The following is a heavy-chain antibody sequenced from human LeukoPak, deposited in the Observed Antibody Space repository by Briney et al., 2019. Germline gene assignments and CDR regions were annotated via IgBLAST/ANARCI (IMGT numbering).Heavy chain of an antibody. V-gene: IGHV1-8*01. Sequence: ASVTVSCKASGYTFTSHDINWVRQATGQAPEWMGRIGPNSGATGYAQKFQGRLTVTRDTSISTAYMELSSLTSEDTAVYYCTRHTSPTFDYWGQGTLVTVSS. CDR3: TRHTSPTFDY. D-gene: IGHD2-2*01. CDR2: IGPNSGAT. CDR1: GYTFTSHD. J-gene: IGHJ4*02.